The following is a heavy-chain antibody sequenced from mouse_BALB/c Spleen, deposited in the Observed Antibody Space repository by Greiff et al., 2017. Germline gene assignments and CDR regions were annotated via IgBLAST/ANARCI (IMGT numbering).Heavy chain of an antibody. CDR1: GYTFTEYT. V-gene: IGHV1-18*01. Sequence: VHVKQSGPELVKPGASVKISCKTSGYTFTEYTMHWVKQSHGKSLEWIGGINPNNGGTSYNQKFKGKATLTVDKSSSTAYMELRSLTSEDSAVYYCARSTMITTGFAYWGQGTLVTVSA. CDR2: INPNNGGT. D-gene: IGHD2-4*01. J-gene: IGHJ3*01. CDR3: ARSTMITTGFAY.